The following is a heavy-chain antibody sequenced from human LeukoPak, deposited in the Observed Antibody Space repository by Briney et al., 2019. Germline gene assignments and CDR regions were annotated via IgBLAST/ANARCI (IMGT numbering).Heavy chain of an antibody. CDR1: GGSISSGDYY. Sequence: PSETLSLTRTVSGGSISSGDYYWSWIRQPPGKGLEWIGYIYYSGSTYYNPSLKSRVTISLDTSKNQFSLKLSSVTAADTAVYYCARSIRFLEWLLNYWGQGTLVTVSS. CDR2: IYYSGST. V-gene: IGHV4-30-4*08. CDR3: ARSIRFLEWLLNY. J-gene: IGHJ4*02. D-gene: IGHD3-3*01.